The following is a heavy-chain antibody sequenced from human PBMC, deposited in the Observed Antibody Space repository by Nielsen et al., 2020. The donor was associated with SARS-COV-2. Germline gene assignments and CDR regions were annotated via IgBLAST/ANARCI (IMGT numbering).Heavy chain of an antibody. J-gene: IGHJ4*02. CDR2: IYYSGST. D-gene: IGHD6-13*01. V-gene: IGHV4-59*08. CDR3: ARHRAGAAAGTEDY. CDR1: GGSISSYY. Sequence: SETLSLTCTVSGGSISSYYWSWIRQPPGKGLEWIGYIYYSGSTNYNPSLKSRVTISVDKSKNQFSLKLSSVTAADTAVYYCARHRAGAAAGTEDYWGQGTLVTVSS.